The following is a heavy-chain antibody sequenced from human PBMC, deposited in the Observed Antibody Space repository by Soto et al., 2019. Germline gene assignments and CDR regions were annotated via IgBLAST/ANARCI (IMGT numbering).Heavy chain of an antibody. V-gene: IGHV3-74*03. D-gene: IGHD6-25*01. Sequence: PGGSVRLSXAASGFTFSRHWMHWVRQTPGKGPVWVSRINDDGSSTKYADSVKGRFTIARDNAKNTVFLQMSSLRAEDTAVYYCAREVIAATGTIRWFDPWGQGTLVTVSS. CDR2: INDDGSST. CDR1: GFTFSRHW. J-gene: IGHJ5*02. CDR3: AREVIAATGTIRWFDP.